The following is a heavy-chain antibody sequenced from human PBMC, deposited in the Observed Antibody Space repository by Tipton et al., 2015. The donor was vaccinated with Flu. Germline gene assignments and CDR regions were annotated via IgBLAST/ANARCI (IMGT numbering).Heavy chain of an antibody. D-gene: IGHD6-19*01. Sequence: SLRLSCAASGFTFSSYAMSWVRQAPGKGLEWVSAISAGGGSTYYADSVKGRFTTSRDNSKNTLYLQMNSLRAEDTAVYYCAKISGARIGYFDNWGQGTLVTVSS. V-gene: IGHV3-23*01. CDR2: ISAGGGST. CDR3: AKISGARIGYFDN. CDR1: GFTFSSYA. J-gene: IGHJ4*02.